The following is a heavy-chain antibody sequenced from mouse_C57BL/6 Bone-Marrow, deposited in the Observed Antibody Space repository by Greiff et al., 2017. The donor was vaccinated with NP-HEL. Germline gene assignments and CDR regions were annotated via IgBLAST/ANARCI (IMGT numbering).Heavy chain of an antibody. CDR3: ARKAYYGRSYEFAY. CDR2: IDPSDSYT. Sequence: VQLQQSGAELVKPGASVKLSCKASGYTFTTYWMQWVKQRPGQGLEWIGEIDPSDSYTNYNQKFKGKATLTVDTSSSPAYMQLSSLTSEDSAVYYCARKAYYGRSYEFAYWGQGTLVTVSA. CDR1: GYTFTTYW. J-gene: IGHJ3*01. V-gene: IGHV1-50*01. D-gene: IGHD1-1*01.